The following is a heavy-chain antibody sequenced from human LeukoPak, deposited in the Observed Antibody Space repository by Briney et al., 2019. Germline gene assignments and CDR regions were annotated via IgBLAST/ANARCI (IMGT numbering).Heavy chain of an antibody. CDR1: GFTFSSYW. V-gene: IGHV3-7*01. D-gene: IGHD2-2*01. J-gene: IGHJ6*04. CDR3: ASDRIVVVPAASYYYGMDV. CDR2: IKQDGSEK. Sequence: GGSLRLSCAASGFTFSSYWMSWVRQAPGKGLEWVANIKQDGSEKYYVDSVKGRFTISRDNAKNSLYLQMNSLRAEDTAVYYCASDRIVVVPAASYYYGMDVWGKGTTVTVSS.